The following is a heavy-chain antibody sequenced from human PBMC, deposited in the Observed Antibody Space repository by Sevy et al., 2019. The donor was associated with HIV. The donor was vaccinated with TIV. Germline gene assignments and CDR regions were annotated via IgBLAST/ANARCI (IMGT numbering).Heavy chain of an antibody. Sequence: GGSLRLSCAASGFTFSIYTMSWVRQAPGKGLEWVSTFCFGGSTIHYADSVKGRFTISRDNSKNTLYLQMNSLRADDTXXXXXXXXXCTVPHDYWGQGTLVTVSS. CDR2: FCFGGSTI. CDR3: XXXXCTVPHDY. D-gene: IGHD2-8*02. CDR1: GFTFSIYT. J-gene: IGHJ4*02. V-gene: IGHV3-23*01.